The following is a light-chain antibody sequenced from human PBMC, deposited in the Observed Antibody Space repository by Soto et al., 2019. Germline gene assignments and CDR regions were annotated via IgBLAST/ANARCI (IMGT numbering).Light chain of an antibody. CDR3: SSYTNSGTLVV. V-gene: IGLV2-14*03. CDR2: DVR. Sequence: QSALTQPAPVSGSPGQSITLSCTGTGSDIGAYDFVSWYQHHPNRAPKLLIYDVRHRPSGVSNRFSGSKSDNTASLTISGLQAEDEAHYYCSSYTNSGTLVVFGGGTKLTVL. J-gene: IGLJ2*01. CDR1: GSDIGAYDF.